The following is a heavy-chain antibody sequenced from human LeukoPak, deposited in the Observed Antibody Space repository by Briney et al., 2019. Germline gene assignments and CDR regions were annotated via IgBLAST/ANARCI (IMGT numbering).Heavy chain of an antibody. CDR2: IYYSGST. V-gene: IGHV4-59*08. J-gene: IGHJ1*01. Sequence: PSETLSLTCTVSGGSISSYYWSWIRQPPGKGLEWIGYIYYSGSTNYNPSLKSRVTISVDTSKNQFSLKLSSVTAADTAVYYRARLMYYYDSSGYSARGQYFQHWGQGTLVTVSS. D-gene: IGHD3-22*01. CDR1: GGSISSYY. CDR3: ARLMYYYDSSGYSARGQYFQH.